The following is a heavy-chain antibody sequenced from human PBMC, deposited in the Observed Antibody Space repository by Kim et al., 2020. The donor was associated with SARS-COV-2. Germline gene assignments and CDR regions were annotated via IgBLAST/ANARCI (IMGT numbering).Heavy chain of an antibody. CDR1: GGSFSGYY. CDR3: ARGRRLPKYSSSWTFDY. V-gene: IGHV4-34*01. D-gene: IGHD6-13*01. CDR2: INHSGST. Sequence: SETLSLTCAVYGGSFSGYYWSWIRQPPGKGLEWIGEINHSGSTNYNPSLKSRVTISVDTSKNQFSLKLSSVTAADTAVYYCARGRRLPKYSSSWTFDYWGQGTLVTVSS. J-gene: IGHJ4*02.